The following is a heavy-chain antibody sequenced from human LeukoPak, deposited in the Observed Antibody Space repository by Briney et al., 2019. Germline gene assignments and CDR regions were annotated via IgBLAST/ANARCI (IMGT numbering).Heavy chain of an antibody. V-gene: IGHV4-61*08. J-gene: IGHJ3*02. CDR1: GGSISSGGYY. Sequence: SQTLSLTCTVSGGSISSGGYYWSWIRQPPGQGLEWIGYIYYSGSTNYNPSLKSRVTISVDTSKNQFSLKLSSVTAADTAVYYCARKEFYRGAFDIWGQGTMVTVSS. CDR3: ARKEFYRGAFDI. CDR2: IYYSGST. D-gene: IGHD5-12*01.